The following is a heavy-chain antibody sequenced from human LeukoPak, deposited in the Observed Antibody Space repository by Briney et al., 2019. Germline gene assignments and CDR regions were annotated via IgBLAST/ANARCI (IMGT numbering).Heavy chain of an antibody. Sequence: GGSLRLSCSASGFTFRSYAMHWVRQAPGKGLEYVSAISSNGGSTYYADSVRGRFTISRDNSKNTLYLQMSSLRAEDTAVYYCVITCATGPLDYWGQGTLVTVSS. CDR3: VITCATGPLDY. V-gene: IGHV3-64D*09. CDR1: GFTFRSYA. J-gene: IGHJ4*02. CDR2: ISSNGGST.